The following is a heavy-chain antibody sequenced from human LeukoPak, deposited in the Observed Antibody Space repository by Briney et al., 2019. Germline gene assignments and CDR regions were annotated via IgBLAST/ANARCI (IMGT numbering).Heavy chain of an antibody. J-gene: IGHJ3*02. CDR1: GYSFTSYW. D-gene: IGHD3-22*01. CDR2: IYPGDSDT. CDR3: ARPNYCDSSGYYYAAFDI. Sequence: GEFLKISCKGSGYSFTSYWIGWVRQMPGKGLEWMGIIYPGDSDTRYSPSFQGQVTISADKSISTAYLQWSSLKASDTAMYYCARPNYCDSSGYYYAAFDIWGQGTMVTVSS. V-gene: IGHV5-51*01.